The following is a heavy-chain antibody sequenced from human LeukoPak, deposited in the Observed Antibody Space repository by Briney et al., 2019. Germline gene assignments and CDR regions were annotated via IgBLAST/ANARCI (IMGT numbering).Heavy chain of an antibody. Sequence: PGGSLRLSCAASGFTFRSYAMHWVRQAPGKGLEWVTVISNDGSNKYYADSVKGRFTVSRDNSKNTLCLQMNSLRAEDTAVYYCAKDRGDGYKPFDDWGQGTLVTVSS. V-gene: IGHV3-30-3*01. J-gene: IGHJ4*02. CDR3: AKDRGDGYKPFDD. D-gene: IGHD5-24*01. CDR2: ISNDGSNK. CDR1: GFTFRSYA.